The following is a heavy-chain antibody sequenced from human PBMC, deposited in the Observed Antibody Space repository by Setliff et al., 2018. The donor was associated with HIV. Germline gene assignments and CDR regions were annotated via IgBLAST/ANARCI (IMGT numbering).Heavy chain of an antibody. V-gene: IGHV4-61*10. CDR3: ARGVGRIIAVAGTGAFDI. CDR2: IYYSGNT. Sequence: SETLSLTCTVSGGSISSGNHYWSWIRQPAGKGLEWIGSIYYSGNTNYNPSLKSRVTISVDKSKNQFSLKLSSVTAADTAVYYCARGVGRIIAVAGTGAFDIWGQGTMVTVSS. D-gene: IGHD6-19*01. J-gene: IGHJ3*02. CDR1: GGSISSGNHY.